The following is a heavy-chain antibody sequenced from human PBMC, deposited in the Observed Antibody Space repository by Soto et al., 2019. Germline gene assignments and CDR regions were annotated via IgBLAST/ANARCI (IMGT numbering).Heavy chain of an antibody. CDR1: GGTFSSYA. CDR2: IIRIFGTP. D-gene: IGHD3-10*01. Sequence: QVQLVQSGAEVKKPGSSVKVSCKASGGTFSSYAITWVGQAPGQGLEWMGGIIRIFGTPDYAQRFQGRVTITADESTSTAYMELSSLRSEDTAVYYCARQGSNEYYYYGMDVWGQGTTVTVSS. CDR3: ARQGSNEYYYYGMDV. J-gene: IGHJ6*02. V-gene: IGHV1-69*12.